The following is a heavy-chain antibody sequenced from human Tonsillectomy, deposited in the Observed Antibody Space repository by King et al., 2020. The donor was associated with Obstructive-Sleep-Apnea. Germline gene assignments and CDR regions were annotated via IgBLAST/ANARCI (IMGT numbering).Heavy chain of an antibody. CDR3: AKDQNRGPMTFYFDY. Sequence: VQLVESGGGLVQPGGSLRLSCAASGFTFSSYAMSWVRQAPGKGLEWVSSISGSGETTYYADSVKVRLTISRDNSKNTLYLQMNSLRAEDTAIYYCAKDQNRGPMTFYFDYWGQGTLVTVSS. CDR1: GFTFSSYA. CDR2: ISGSGETT. D-gene: IGHD2/OR15-2a*01. J-gene: IGHJ4*02. V-gene: IGHV3-23*04.